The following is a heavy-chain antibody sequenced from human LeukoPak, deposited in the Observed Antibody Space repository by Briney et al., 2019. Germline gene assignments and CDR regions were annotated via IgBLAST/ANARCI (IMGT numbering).Heavy chain of an antibody. D-gene: IGHD1/OR15-1a*01. CDR3: ASRRTFDY. V-gene: IGHV3-23*01. CDR2: ISGSGGST. Sequence: GALRLSCAASGFTFSSYAMSWVRQAPGEGLEWVSAISGSGGSTYYADSVKGRFTVSRDNSKNTLYLQMNSLRAEDTAVYYCASRRTFDYWGQGTLVTVSS. J-gene: IGHJ4*02. CDR1: GFTFSSYA.